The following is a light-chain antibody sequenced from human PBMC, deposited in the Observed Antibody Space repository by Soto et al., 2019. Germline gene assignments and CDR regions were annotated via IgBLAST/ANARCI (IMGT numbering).Light chain of an antibody. V-gene: IGKV1-5*03. CDR3: QHYNSYSEA. CDR1: QSISSW. CDR2: KAS. J-gene: IGKJ1*01. Sequence: DIQMTQSPSTLSASLGDTVTITCRASQSISSWLAWYQQKPGKAPKLLIYKASTLKSGVPSRFSGSGYGTEFNLTISSLQPDDFATYYCQHYNSYSEAFGQGAKVDIK.